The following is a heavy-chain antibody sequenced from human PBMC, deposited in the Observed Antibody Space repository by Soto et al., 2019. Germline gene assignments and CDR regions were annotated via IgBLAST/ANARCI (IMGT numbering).Heavy chain of an antibody. CDR2: ISGSADGT. CDR3: AKDTVGGYSFWSGYYSDGLDV. D-gene: IGHD3-3*01. J-gene: IGHJ3*01. V-gene: IGHV3-23*01. Sequence: EVKLLESGGGLAQPGGSLRLSCVGSGFTFDSYAISWVRQAPGERLQWIAAISGSADGTDYAHSVRGRFTISRDNAKKSVQLQMDSLRVEDTAVYFCAKDTVGGYSFWSGYYSDGLDVWGQGTLVSVS. CDR1: GFTFDSYA.